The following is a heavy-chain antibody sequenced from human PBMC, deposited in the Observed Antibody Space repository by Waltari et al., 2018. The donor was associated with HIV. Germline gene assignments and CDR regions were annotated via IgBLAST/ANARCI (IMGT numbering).Heavy chain of an antibody. CDR3: AKDSMGAIDVEDYFDF. V-gene: IGHV3-23*01. Sequence: EVQLLESGGGLVQPGGSLRLSCATSGFIFSNYAMSWVRQAPGKGWEWVSTIRRIGNTKYYADSVKGRFTTTRAKSKDTLYLQMNSLRAEDTAVYYCAKDSMGAIDVEDYFDFWGQGTLVTVSS. D-gene: IGHD1-26*01. CDR1: GFIFSNYA. J-gene: IGHJ4*02. CDR2: IRRIGNTK.